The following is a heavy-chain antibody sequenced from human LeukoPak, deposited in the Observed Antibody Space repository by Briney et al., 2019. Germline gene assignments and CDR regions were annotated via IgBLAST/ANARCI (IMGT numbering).Heavy chain of an antibody. CDR2: IYYSGGT. J-gene: IGHJ5*02. CDR3: TRVVVVAARAGWFDP. V-gene: IGHV4-59*01. D-gene: IGHD2-15*01. CDR1: GGSISSYF. Sequence: PSETLSLTCTVSGGSISSYFWSWVRQPPGKGLEWIGYIYYSGGTKYNPSLKCRVTIPVDTSKTQFSLMLSSVTAADTAVHYCTRVVVVAARAGWFDPCGQGTLVTVSS.